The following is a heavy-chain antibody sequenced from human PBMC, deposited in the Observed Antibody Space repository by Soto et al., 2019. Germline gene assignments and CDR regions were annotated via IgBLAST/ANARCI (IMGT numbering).Heavy chain of an antibody. CDR3: ARWGGDSLLDP. Sequence: GESLKISCEGSGFSFSKYKIGWVRQMPGKGLEWMGIIYPGDSDARYSPSFQGHVTMSADKSISTAYLQWNSLKASDTATYYCARWGGDSLLDPWGQRTLVTVSS. J-gene: IGHJ5*02. CDR1: GFSFSKYK. CDR2: IYPGDSDA. D-gene: IGHD2-21*01. V-gene: IGHV5-51*01.